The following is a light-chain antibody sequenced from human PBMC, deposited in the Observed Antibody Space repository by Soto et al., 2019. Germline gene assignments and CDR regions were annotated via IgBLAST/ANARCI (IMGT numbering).Light chain of an antibody. CDR2: KAT. CDR1: QTISSW. CDR3: QYSNPESSLT. J-gene: IGKJ4*01. Sequence: IEMCRSPVSISVVVVSLETKTCRASQTISSWVAWYQQKPGKAPELLIYKATSLESGVPSRFSGSGSGTESPHTICILQLDNPAYYHFQYSNPESSLTCGGGTKVDIK. V-gene: IGKV1-5*03.